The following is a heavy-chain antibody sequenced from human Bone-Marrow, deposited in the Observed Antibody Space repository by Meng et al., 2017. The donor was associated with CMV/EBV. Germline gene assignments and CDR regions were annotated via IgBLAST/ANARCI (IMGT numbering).Heavy chain of an antibody. Sequence: ASVKVSCKASGYTFTGYYMHWVRQAPGQGLEWMGWINPNSGGTNYAQKFQGRVTMTRDTSISTAYMELSRLRSDDTAVYYCARELDIPAHYYGMDVWGQGTTVTVSS. J-gene: IGHJ6*02. V-gene: IGHV1-2*02. D-gene: IGHD5-12*01. CDR3: ARELDIPAHYYGMDV. CDR1: GYTFTGYY. CDR2: INPNSGGT.